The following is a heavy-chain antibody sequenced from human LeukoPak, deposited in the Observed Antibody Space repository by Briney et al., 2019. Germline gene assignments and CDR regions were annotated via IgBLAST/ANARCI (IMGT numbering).Heavy chain of an antibody. D-gene: IGHD2-2*01. CDR3: AREPLYCSSTSCFGYGMDV. J-gene: IGHJ6*02. Sequence: GASVKVSCKASGGTFSSYAISWVRQAPGQGLEWMGGIIPIFGTANYAQKFQGRVTITADESTSTAYMELSSLRSEDTAVYYCAREPLYCSSTSCFGYGMDVWGQGTTVTVSS. V-gene: IGHV1-69*13. CDR1: GGTFSSYA. CDR2: IIPIFGTA.